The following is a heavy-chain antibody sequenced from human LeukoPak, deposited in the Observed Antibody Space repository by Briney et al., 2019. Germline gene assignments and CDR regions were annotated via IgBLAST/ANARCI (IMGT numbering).Heavy chain of an antibody. D-gene: IGHD3-3*01. V-gene: IGHV3-15*01. Sequence: KTGGSLRLSCAASGFTFSNAWMSWFRQAPGKGLEWVGRIKSKTDGGTTDYAAPVKGRFTISRDDSKNTLYLQMNSLKTEDTAVYYCTTGPPLEWLPVDYWGQGTLVTVSS. CDR2: IKSKTDGGTT. CDR1: GFTFSNAW. CDR3: TTGPPLEWLPVDY. J-gene: IGHJ4*02.